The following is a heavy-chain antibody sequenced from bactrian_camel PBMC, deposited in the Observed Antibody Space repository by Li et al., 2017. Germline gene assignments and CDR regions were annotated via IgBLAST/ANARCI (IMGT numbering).Heavy chain of an antibody. J-gene: IGHJ4*01. Sequence: VQLVESGGALVQPGGSLRLSCAPSGFTFSNYAMSWVRQAPGKGLEWVSGIGSGAGITYYADSVKGRFTISKDNAKTTLFLQMEDLRPEDSGLYTCAVDPACTTITGRVSGMPVGDPSRADWGPGTQVTVS. CDR2: IGSGAGIT. CDR3: AVDPACTTITGRVSGMPVGDPSRAD. CDR1: GFTFSNYA. D-gene: IGHD2*01. V-gene: IGHV3S31*01.